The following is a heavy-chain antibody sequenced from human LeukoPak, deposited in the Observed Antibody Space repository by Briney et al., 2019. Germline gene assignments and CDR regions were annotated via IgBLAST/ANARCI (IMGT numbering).Heavy chain of an antibody. Sequence: ASVKVSCKASGYTFTGYYMNWVRQAPGQGLEWMGRINPNSGGTNYAQKFQGRVTMTRDTSISTAYMELSRLRSDDTAVCYCARVGDGLNDAFDIWGQGTMVTVSS. J-gene: IGHJ3*02. CDR3: ARVGDGLNDAFDI. V-gene: IGHV1-2*06. CDR1: GYTFTGYY. D-gene: IGHD5-24*01. CDR2: INPNSGGT.